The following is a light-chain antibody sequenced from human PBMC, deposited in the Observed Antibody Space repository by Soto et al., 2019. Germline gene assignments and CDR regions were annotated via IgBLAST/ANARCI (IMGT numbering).Light chain of an antibody. CDR3: KQLGYSPRFT. CDR2: GAS. CDR1: QSVSSNY. Sequence: EIVLTQSPGTLSLSPGERATLSCRASQSVSSNYLAWYQQKPGQAPRLLIYGASSRATGVPDRFSGSGSGTDFTLTISRLEPEDFAVYYCKQLGYSPRFTFGPGNKVDIK. V-gene: IGKV3-20*01. J-gene: IGKJ3*01.